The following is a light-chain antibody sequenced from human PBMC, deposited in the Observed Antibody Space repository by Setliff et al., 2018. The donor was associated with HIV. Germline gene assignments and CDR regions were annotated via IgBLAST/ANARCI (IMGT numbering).Light chain of an antibody. V-gene: IGLV2-8*01. J-gene: IGLJ1*01. CDR2: DVS. CDR1: SSDVGGYNF. CDR3: SSYAGSSFYV. Sequence: QSVLAQPPSASGSPGQSVTISCTGTSSDVGGYNFVSWYQHHPGNAPTLMIYDVSKRPSGVPDRFSGSKSGNTASLTVSGLQAEDDADYYCSSYAGSSFYVFGTGTKVTVL.